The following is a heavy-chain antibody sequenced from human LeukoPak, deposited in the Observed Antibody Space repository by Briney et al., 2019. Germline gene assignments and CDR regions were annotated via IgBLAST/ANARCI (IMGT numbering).Heavy chain of an antibody. CDR3: ARETEAYYYDSSGPFDY. CDR2: ISAYNGNT. D-gene: IGHD3-22*01. CDR1: GYTFTSYG. V-gene: IGHV1-18*01. J-gene: IGHJ4*02. Sequence: ASVKVSCKASGYTFTSYGISWVRQAPGQGLEWMGWISAYNGNTNYAQKLQGRVTMTTDTSASTAYMELRSLRSDDTAVYYCARETEAYYYDSSGPFDYWGQGTLVTVSS.